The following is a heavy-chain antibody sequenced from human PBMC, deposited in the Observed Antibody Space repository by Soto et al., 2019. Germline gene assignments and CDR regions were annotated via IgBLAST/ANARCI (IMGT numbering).Heavy chain of an antibody. V-gene: IGHV4-31*03. CDR3: ARDANYDYVWGSYRYPRYYYYGMDV. J-gene: IGHJ6*02. D-gene: IGHD3-16*02. Sequence: PSLTRPVSCGSIRSGGYYWGWVRPHPGEGPGGVGDNYYSGSTYYNPSLKSRVTISVDTSKNQFSLKLSSVTAADTAVYYCARDANYDYVWGSYRYPRYYYYGMDVWGQGTTVTVSS. CDR1: CGSIRSGGYY. CDR2: NYYSGST.